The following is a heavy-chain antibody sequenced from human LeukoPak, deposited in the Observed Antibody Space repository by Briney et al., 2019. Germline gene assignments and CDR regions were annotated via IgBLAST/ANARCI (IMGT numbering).Heavy chain of an antibody. J-gene: IGHJ4*02. D-gene: IGHD6-13*01. Sequence: GGSLRLSCAASGFTFSDYYMSWIRQAPGKGLEWVSSISSSMSYIYYADSVKGRFTISRDNAKNSLYLQMNSLRAEDTAVYYCEAIAAAINIDYWGQGTLVTVSS. V-gene: IGHV3-11*06. CDR2: ISSSMSYI. CDR1: GFTFSDYY. CDR3: EAIAAAINIDY.